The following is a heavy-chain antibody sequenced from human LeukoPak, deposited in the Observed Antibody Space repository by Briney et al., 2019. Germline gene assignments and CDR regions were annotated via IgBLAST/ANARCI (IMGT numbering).Heavy chain of an antibody. CDR3: AGGTGFIIKD. Sequence: GGSLRLSCAASGFTFSSYWMHWVHQAPGKGLEWVANIKQDGSEKNYVDSVKGRFTISRDNAKNSLYLQMNNLRVEDTAMYYCAGGTGFIIKDWGQGTLVTVSS. CDR1: GFTFSSYW. CDR2: IKQDGSEK. V-gene: IGHV3-7*03. D-gene: IGHD3-9*01. J-gene: IGHJ4*02.